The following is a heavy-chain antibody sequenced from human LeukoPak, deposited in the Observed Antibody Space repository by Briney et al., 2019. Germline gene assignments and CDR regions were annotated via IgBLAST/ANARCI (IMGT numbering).Heavy chain of an antibody. V-gene: IGHV3-23*01. CDR2: ISGSGGST. CDR3: AKGDTGIIRRYYFDY. J-gene: IGHJ4*02. CDR1: RFTSISYA. D-gene: IGHD5-18*01. Sequence: PGGSPRLSSAASRFTSISYALRSVRQAPGKGLEWVSVISGSGGSTYYADSVKDRFTISRDNSKNTLYLQMNTLRAEDTAVYYCAKGDTGIIRRYYFDYWGQGTLVTVSS.